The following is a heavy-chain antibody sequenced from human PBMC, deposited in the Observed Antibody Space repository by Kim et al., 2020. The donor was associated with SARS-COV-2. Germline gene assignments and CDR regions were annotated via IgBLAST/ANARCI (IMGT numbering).Heavy chain of an antibody. CDR2: ISAYNGNT. J-gene: IGHJ4*02. CDR1: GYTFTSYG. V-gene: IGHV1-18*01. D-gene: IGHD3-10*01. CDR3: AIYYYGSGSYGPRGDY. Sequence: ASVKVSCKASGYTFTSYGISWVRQAPGQGLEWMGWISAYNGNTNYAQKLQGRVTMTTDTSTSTAYMELRSLRSDDTAVYYCAIYYYGSGSYGPRGDYWGQGTLVTVSS.